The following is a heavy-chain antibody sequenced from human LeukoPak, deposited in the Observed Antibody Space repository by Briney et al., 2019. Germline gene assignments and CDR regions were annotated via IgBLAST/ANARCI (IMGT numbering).Heavy chain of an antibody. J-gene: IGHJ4*02. Sequence: GESLKISCKGSGYSFTSYWIVWVRQMPGKGPESMGILYPGDSDTRYSPSFQGQVTISADKSISTAYLQWSSLKASDTAMYYCARQRGGTYYDSSGYYYDYWGQGTLVTVSS. D-gene: IGHD3-22*01. CDR1: GYSFTSYW. CDR2: LYPGDSDT. V-gene: IGHV5-51*01. CDR3: ARQRGGTYYDSSGYYYDY.